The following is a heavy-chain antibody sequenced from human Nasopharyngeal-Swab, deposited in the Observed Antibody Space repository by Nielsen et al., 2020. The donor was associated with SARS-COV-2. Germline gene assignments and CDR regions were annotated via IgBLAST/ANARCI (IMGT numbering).Heavy chain of an antibody. V-gene: IGHV4-34*01. CDR3: ARVLRGVAARPLGFGYYYYYYMDV. D-gene: IGHD6-6*01. J-gene: IGHJ6*03. Sequence: WIRQPPGKGLEWIGEINHSGSNNYNPSLKSRVTISVDTSKNQFSLKLSSVTAADTAVYYCARVLRGVAARPLGFGYYYYYYMDVWSKGTTVTVSS. CDR2: INHSGSN.